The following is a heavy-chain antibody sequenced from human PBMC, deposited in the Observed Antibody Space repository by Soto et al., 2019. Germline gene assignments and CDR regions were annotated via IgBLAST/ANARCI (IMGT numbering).Heavy chain of an antibody. V-gene: IGHV3-48*01. J-gene: IGHJ6*02. CDR3: ARELHGGSYGMDF. CDR1: GFPFIIYS. CDR2: IMPGSSHI. Sequence: GGSLRLSCAASGFPFIIYSMNWVLQAPGKGLEWVSYIMPGSSHIFCADSVKGRFTISRDNAKNSLYLQMNSLRAEDTAVYYWARELHGGSYGMDFLGQALPGTGSS.